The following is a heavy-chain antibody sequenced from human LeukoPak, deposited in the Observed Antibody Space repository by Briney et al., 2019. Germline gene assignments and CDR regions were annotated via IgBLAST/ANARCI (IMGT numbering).Heavy chain of an antibody. D-gene: IGHD2-2*01. CDR1: GFTFSDYY. V-gene: IGHV3-11*04. J-gene: IGHJ6*03. CDR2: ISSSGSTI. Sequence: GGSLRLSCAASGFTFSDYYMSWIRQAPGKGLEWVSYISSSGSTIYYADSVKGRFTISRDNAKNSLYLQMNSLRAEDTAVYYCAREQSSSYYYMDVWGKGTTVTVSS. CDR3: AREQSSSYYYMDV.